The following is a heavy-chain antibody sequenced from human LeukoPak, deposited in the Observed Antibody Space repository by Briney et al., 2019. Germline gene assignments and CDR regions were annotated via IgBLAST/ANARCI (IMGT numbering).Heavy chain of an antibody. CDR1: GGSISGGGYY. D-gene: IGHD3-22*01. CDR2: IYYSGST. V-gene: IGHV4-31*03. Sequence: SETLSLTCTVSGGSISGGGYYWSWIRQHPGKGLEWIGYIYYSGSTYYNPSLKSRVTISVDTSKNQFSLKLSPVTAADTAVYYCARGESDSSGYYFEDWGQGTLVTVSS. J-gene: IGHJ4*02. CDR3: ARGESDSSGYYFED.